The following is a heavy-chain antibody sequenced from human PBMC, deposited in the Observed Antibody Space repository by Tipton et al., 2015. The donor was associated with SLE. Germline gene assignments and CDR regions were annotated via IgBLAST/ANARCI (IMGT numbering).Heavy chain of an antibody. V-gene: IGHV4-34*01. CDR2: INHSGGT. J-gene: IGHJ4*02. Sequence: TLSLTCAVYGGSFSGYYWSWIRQPPGKGLEWIGEINHSGGTNYNPSLKSRVTISVDTSKNQFSLKLSSVTAADTAVYYCARRCQYQLLRWGQGTLVTVSS. D-gene: IGHD2-2*01. CDR1: GGSFSGYY. CDR3: ARRCQYQLLR.